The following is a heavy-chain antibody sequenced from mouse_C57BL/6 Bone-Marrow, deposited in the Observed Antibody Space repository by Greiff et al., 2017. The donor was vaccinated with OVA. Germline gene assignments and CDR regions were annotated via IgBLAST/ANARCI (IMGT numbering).Heavy chain of an antibody. CDR1: GFTFSDYY. Sequence: EVKVEESEGGLVQPGSSMTLSCTASGFTFSDYYMAWVRQVPEKGLEWVANINYDGSSTYYLDSLTRRFIISRDNAKNILYLQMSILKSEDTATYYCAREGGYSNYGGFDYWGQGTTLTVSS. CDR2: INYDGSST. D-gene: IGHD2-5*01. V-gene: IGHV5-16*01. J-gene: IGHJ2*01. CDR3: AREGGYSNYGGFDY.